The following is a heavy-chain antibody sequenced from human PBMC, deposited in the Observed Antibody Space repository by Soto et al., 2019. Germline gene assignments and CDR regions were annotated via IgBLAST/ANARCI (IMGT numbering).Heavy chain of an antibody. CDR1: GYTFTNYG. V-gene: IGHV1-18*01. CDR3: ARRGVLPDY. J-gene: IGHJ4*02. D-gene: IGHD3-10*01. Sequence: QVQLVQSGAEVKKPGASVKVSCKASGYTFTNYGITWVRQAPGQGLEWMGWISADNGITSYTHKLQGSVTMTTDTSTNTAYMELRSLTSDDTAVYYCARRGVLPDYWGQGTLVTVSS. CDR2: ISADNGIT.